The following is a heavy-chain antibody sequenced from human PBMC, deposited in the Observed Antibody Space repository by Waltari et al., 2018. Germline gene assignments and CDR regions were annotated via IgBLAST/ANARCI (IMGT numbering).Heavy chain of an antibody. D-gene: IGHD3-22*01. CDR1: GGSISSSSYY. Sequence: QLQLQESGPGLVKPSETLSLTCTVSGGSISSSSYYWGWIRQPPGKGLEWIGCIYYSGSTYYNPSRKRRVTMCVDKSKNQFSLKLSSVTAADTAVYYCARGRPYYDSSGYYRGDAFDIWGQGTMVTVSS. V-gene: IGHV4-39*01. CDR2: IYYSGST. CDR3: ARGRPYYDSSGYYRGDAFDI. J-gene: IGHJ3*02.